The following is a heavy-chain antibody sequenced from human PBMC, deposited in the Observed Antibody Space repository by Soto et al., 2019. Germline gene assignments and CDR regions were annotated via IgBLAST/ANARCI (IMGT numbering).Heavy chain of an antibody. CDR2: ISSSGSTI. CDR1: GFTFSDYY. D-gene: IGHD6-13*01. CDR3: ARDRGSWEQLLVLPPPSTLGGPFDY. Sequence: PGGSLRLSCAASGFTFSDYYMSWIRQAPGKGLEWVSYISSSGSTIYYADSVKGRFTISRDNAKNSLYLQMNSLRAEDTAVYYCARDRGSWEQLLVLPPPSTLGGPFDYWGQGTLVTVSS. J-gene: IGHJ4*02. V-gene: IGHV3-11*01.